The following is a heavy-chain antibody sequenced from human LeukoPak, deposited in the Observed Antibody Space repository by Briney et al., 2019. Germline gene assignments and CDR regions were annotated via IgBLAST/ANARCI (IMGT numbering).Heavy chain of an antibody. D-gene: IGHD6-13*01. J-gene: IGHJ3*02. CDR2: THNNVDS. CDR3: ARQPGGTAAFDI. CDR1: GASTDSYY. V-gene: IGHV4-59*08. Sequence: SQTPSLTCTVSGASTDSYYWSWIPESPGHGLEWIGYTHNNVDSNYNPSLKSPLTVSVDTSKNQVSLVLTTVTAADPPPYYCARQPGGTAAFDIWAQGTMVTVSA.